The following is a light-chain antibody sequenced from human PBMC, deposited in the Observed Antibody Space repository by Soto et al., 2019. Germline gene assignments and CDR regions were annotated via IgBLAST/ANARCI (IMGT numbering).Light chain of an antibody. CDR3: QQYKSWPLT. CDR2: GAS. Sequence: EIVMTQSPATLSVSPGERATLSCRASQSVSNNLAWYLQKPGQAPRLLIYGASTRATGIPARFSGSGSGTEFTLTISSLQSEDFAVYYCQQYKSWPLTFGGGTKVAIK. V-gene: IGKV3-15*01. CDR1: QSVSNN. J-gene: IGKJ4*01.